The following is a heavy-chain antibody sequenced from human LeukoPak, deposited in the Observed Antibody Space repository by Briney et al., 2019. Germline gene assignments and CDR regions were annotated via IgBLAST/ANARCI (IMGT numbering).Heavy chain of an antibody. V-gene: IGHV3-7*01. D-gene: IGHD4-11*01. CDR3: ARGYVTSASSTF. J-gene: IGHJ4*02. CDR1: GFTFSSYW. CDR2: IKQDGSEK. Sequence: PVGSLRLSCAVSGFTFSSYWMSWVRQAPGKGLEWVANIKQDGSEKYYVDSVKGRFTISRDNADNSLFLQMNSLRAEDTAVYYCARGYVTSASSTFWGQGTLVTVSS.